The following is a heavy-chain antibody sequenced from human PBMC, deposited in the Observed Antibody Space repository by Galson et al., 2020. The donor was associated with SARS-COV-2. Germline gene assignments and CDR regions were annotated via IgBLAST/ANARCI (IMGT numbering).Heavy chain of an antibody. J-gene: IGHJ4*02. CDR1: GYTFTSYD. CDR2: VNPNSGNR. CDR3: ARPGGPVAGTSYYFDY. Sequence: ASVKVSCKASGYTFTSYDINWVREAPGQGLEWMGWVNPNSGNRGYAQKFQGRVIMTRDTSTSTAYMELSSLRSEDTAVYYCARPGGPVAGTSYYFDYWGQGTLVTVSS. V-gene: IGHV1-8*01. D-gene: IGHD6-19*01.